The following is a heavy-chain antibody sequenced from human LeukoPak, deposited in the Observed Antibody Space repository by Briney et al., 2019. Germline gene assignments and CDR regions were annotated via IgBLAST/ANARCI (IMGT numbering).Heavy chain of an antibody. J-gene: IGHJ5*02. CDR1: GGSISSYY. CDR2: IYHSGST. D-gene: IGHD4-23*01. V-gene: IGHV4-59*12. Sequence: SETLSLTCTVSGGSISSYYWSWIRQPPGKGLEWIGSIYHSGSTYYNPSLKSRVTISVDTSKNQFSLKMSSVTAADTAVYYCARASLDYGGNSAVWFDPWGQGTLVTVSS. CDR3: ARASLDYGGNSAVWFDP.